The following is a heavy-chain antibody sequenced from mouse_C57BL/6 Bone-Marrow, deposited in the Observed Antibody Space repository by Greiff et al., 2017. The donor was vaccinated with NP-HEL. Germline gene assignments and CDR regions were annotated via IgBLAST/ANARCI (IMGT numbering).Heavy chain of an antibody. CDR3: AKQNYEYWYFDV. CDR2: IWRGGST. J-gene: IGHJ1*03. D-gene: IGHD1-1*01. V-gene: IGHV2-5*01. CDR1: GFSLTSYG. Sequence: VQVVESGPVLVQPPQSLSIPCTVSGFSLTSYGVHWVRQSPGKGLEWLGVIWRGGSTDYNAAFMSRLSITKDNSKSQVFFKMNSLQADDTAIYYCAKQNYEYWYFDVWGTRTTVTVSS.